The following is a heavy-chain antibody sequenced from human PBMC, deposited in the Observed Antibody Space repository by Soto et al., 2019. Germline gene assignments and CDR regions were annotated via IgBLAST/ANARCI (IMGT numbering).Heavy chain of an antibody. CDR3: ARVWRSTVSTSGDY. J-gene: IGHJ4*02. Sequence: QVQLVQSGAEVKKPGASVKVSCKASGYTFTNYGISWVRQAPGQGLEWMGWISSYNGNTNYAQKLQGRVRMTTDTSTSTTYMELRSLRSDDTAVYYCARVWRSTVSTSGDYWGQGTLVTVSS. D-gene: IGHD4-4*01. CDR2: ISSYNGNT. CDR1: GYTFTNYG. V-gene: IGHV1-18*01.